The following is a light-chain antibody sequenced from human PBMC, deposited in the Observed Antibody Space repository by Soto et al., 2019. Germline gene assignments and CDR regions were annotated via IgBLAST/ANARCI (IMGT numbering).Light chain of an antibody. Sequence: QSVLPQSPSASASLGGSVKLTCTLSSGHSNYAIAWHQQQSEKGPRYLMKLNSDGSHSKGDGIPDRFSGSSSGAERYLTISGLQSEDEADYYCQTWGSGIVVFGGGTKLTVL. CDR1: SGHSNYA. J-gene: IGLJ2*01. CDR2: LNSDGSH. CDR3: QTWGSGIVV. V-gene: IGLV4-69*01.